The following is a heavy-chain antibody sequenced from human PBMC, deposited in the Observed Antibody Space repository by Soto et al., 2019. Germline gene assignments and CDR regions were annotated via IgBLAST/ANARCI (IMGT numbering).Heavy chain of an antibody. CDR2: ISSDGRPT. V-gene: IGHV3-64D*06. D-gene: IGHD1-26*01. CDR1: GFTFSSYA. CDR3: VKDRWVDC. Sequence: EVQVVESGGGLVQPGGSLRLSCSASGFTFSSYAMHWVRQAPGKGLQYVSSISSDGRPTYYADSVKGRFTISRDNSRNTLYLQMSSLRAEDTAVYYCVKDRWVDCWGQGNLVTVSS. J-gene: IGHJ4*02.